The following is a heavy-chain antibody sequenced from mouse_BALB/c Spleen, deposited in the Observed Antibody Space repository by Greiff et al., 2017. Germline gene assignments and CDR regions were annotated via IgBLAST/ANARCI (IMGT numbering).Heavy chain of an antibody. CDR3: ARRDYDGAWFAY. J-gene: IGHJ3*01. D-gene: IGHD2-4*01. CDR1: GYSITSDYA. CDR2: ISYSGST. V-gene: IGHV3-2*02. Sequence: EVKLQESGPGLVKPSQSLSLTCTVTGYSITSDYAWNWIRQFPGNKLEWMGYISYSGSTSYNPSLKSRISITRDTSKNQFFLQLNSVTTEDTATYYCARRDYDGAWFAYWGQGTLVTVSA.